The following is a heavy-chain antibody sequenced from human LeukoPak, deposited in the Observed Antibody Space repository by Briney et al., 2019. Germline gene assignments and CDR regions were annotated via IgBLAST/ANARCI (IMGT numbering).Heavy chain of an antibody. Sequence: LTGGSLRLSCAASGFTFSSYSMNWVRQAPGKGLEWVSYISSSSSTIYYADSVKGRFTISRDNAKNSLYLQINSLRAEDTAVYYCARSSYSSSSSVWGQGTMVTVSS. J-gene: IGHJ3*01. V-gene: IGHV3-48*04. CDR1: GFTFSSYS. D-gene: IGHD6-6*01. CDR3: ARSSYSSSSSV. CDR2: ISSSSSTI.